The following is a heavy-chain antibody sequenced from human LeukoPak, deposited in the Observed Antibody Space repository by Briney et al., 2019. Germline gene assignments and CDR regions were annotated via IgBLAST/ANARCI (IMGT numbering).Heavy chain of an antibody. CDR3: AKDEKPDGLWSIDY. J-gene: IGHJ4*02. V-gene: IGHV3-23*01. D-gene: IGHD1-14*01. CDR2: XXXXXXXA. CDR1: GFTFSTYT. Sequence: SGGSLRLSCAASGFTFSTYTMXXXRQXPGXXXXXXXXXXXXXXXAXYXXXVXXXXXXXXXNSKNTVWLQMNSLRVEETAIYYCAKDEKPDGLWSIDYWGPGTLVTVSS.